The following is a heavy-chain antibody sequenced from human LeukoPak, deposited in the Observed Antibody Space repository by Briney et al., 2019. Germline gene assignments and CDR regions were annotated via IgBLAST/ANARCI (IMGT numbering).Heavy chain of an antibody. D-gene: IGHD5-12*01. CDR2: ISYSGST. J-gene: IGHJ4*02. V-gene: IGHV4-59*01. CDR1: GGSISSYY. CDR3: ASDSGYGFDY. Sequence: SETLSLTCTVSGGSISSYYWSWIRQPPGKGLEWIGYISYSGSTNYNPSLSSRVTISLDTSKNQFSLNLSSVTAADTAVYYCASDSGYGFDYWGQGTLVTVSS.